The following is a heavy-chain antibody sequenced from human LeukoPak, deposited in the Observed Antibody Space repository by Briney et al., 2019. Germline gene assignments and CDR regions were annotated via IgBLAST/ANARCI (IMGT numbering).Heavy chain of an antibody. V-gene: IGHV3-43*01. CDR2: ISWDGAKT. D-gene: IGHD2-15*01. CDR3: ARGGSRNYYYYYMDV. CDR1: GFNFEDYT. Sequence: GGSLRLSCAAPGFNFEDYTMHWVRQAPGKGLEWVSAISWDGAKTYYADSVKGRFTISRDNSKDSLYLEVNSLRTEDTALYYCARGGSRNYYYYYMDVWGKGTTVTVSS. J-gene: IGHJ6*03.